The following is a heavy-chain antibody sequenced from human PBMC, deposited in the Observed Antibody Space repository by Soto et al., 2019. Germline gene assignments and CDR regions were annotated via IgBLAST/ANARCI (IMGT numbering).Heavy chain of an antibody. Sequence: GGSLRLSCAASGFTFDDYAMHWVRQAPGKGLEWVSGISWNSGSIGYADSVKGRFTISRDNAKNSLYLQMNSLRAEDTALYYCAKDAVTYYDFWSGPTSDPGGMDVWGQGTTVTVSS. CDR3: AKDAVTYYDFWSGPTSDPGGMDV. CDR2: ISWNSGSI. J-gene: IGHJ6*02. CDR1: GFTFDDYA. V-gene: IGHV3-9*01. D-gene: IGHD3-3*01.